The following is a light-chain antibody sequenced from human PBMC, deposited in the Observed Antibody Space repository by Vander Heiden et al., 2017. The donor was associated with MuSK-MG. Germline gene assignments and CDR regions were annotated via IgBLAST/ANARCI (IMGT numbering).Light chain of an antibody. CDR3: QQYYSTPYN. V-gene: IGKV4-1*01. Sequence: DIVMTQSPDSLAVSLGERATINCKSSQSILYSSNKKNYLAWYQQKPGQPPKLLLYWASTRESGVPDRFSGSGSGTDFTLAISSLQAEDVGTYYCQQYYSTPYNFAHGTKLQIK. J-gene: IGKJ2*01. CDR1: QSILYSSNKKNY. CDR2: WAS.